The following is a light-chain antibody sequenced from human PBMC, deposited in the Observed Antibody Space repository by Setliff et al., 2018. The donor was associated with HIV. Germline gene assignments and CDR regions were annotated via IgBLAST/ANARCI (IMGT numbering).Light chain of an antibody. CDR2: EVN. CDR1: SSDVGGYNY. CDR3: SSYTSSSTYVV. Sequence: QSALTQPASVSGSPGQSITISCTGTSSDVGGYNYVSWYQQHPGKAPKLIIYEVNNRPSGVSNRLSGSKSGNTASLTISRLQAEDEADYYCSSYTSSSTYVVFGGGTKVTVL. J-gene: IGLJ2*01. V-gene: IGLV2-14*01.